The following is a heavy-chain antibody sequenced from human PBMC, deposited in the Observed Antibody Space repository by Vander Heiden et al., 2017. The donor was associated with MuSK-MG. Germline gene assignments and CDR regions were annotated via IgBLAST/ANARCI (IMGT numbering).Heavy chain of an antibody. CDR3: ARDPEERGQFLEWLVTMDV. Sequence: QVQLVQSGSELKKPGASVKVSCKASGYTFTSYAMNWVRQAPGQGLEWMGWINTNTGNPTYAQGFTGRFVFSLDTSVSTAYLQISSLKAEDTAVYYCARDPEERGQFLEWLVTMDVWGQGTTVTVSS. CDR2: INTNTGNP. V-gene: IGHV7-4-1*02. J-gene: IGHJ6*02. D-gene: IGHD3-3*01. CDR1: GYTFTSYA.